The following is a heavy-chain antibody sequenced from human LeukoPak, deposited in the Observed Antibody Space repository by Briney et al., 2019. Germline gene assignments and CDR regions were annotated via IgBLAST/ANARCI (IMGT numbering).Heavy chain of an antibody. CDR2: ISAYNGNT. J-gene: IGHJ6*02. CDR1: GYTFTSYG. CDR3: ARVNRYCSSTSCYRATYYYGMDV. D-gene: IGHD2-2*02. V-gene: IGHV1-18*01. Sequence: ASVKVSCKASGYTFTSYGIIWVRQAPGQGLEWMGWISAYNGNTNYAQKLQGRVTMTTDTSTSTAYMELRSLRSDDTAVYYCARVNRYCSSTSCYRATYYYGMDVWGQGTTVTVSS.